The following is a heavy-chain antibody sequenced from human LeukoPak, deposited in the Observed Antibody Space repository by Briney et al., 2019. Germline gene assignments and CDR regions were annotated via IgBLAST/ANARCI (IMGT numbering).Heavy chain of an antibody. J-gene: IGHJ4*02. D-gene: IGHD3-16*02. V-gene: IGHV4-4*07. Sequence: PSETLSLTCTVSGGSISSYYWSWIRQAAGKGLEWIGRIYTSGSTNYNPSLKSRVTMSVDTSKNQFSLKLSSVTAADTAVYYCAKAVITFGGVIQAYDYWGQGTLVTVSS. CDR2: IYTSGST. CDR1: GGSISSYY. CDR3: AKAVITFGGVIQAYDY.